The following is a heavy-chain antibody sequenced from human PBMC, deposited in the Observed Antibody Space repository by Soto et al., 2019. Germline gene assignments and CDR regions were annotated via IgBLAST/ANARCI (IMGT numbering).Heavy chain of an antibody. CDR2: INWNSGSI. J-gene: IGHJ4*02. CDR1: GFTFDDYA. Sequence: EVQLVESGGGLVQPGRSLRLSCAASGFTFDDYAMHWVRQAPGKGLEWVSSINWNSGSIGYADSVKGRFTISRDNAKNSLYLQMNSLRAEATALYYCAKDDYSSSSGMDYWGQGTLVTVSS. V-gene: IGHV3-9*01. CDR3: AKDDYSSSSGMDY. D-gene: IGHD6-6*01.